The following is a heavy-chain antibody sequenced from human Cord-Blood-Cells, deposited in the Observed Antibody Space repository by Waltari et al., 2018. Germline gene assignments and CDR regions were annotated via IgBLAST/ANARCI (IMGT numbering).Heavy chain of an antibody. Sequence: QVQLQPWGAGLLKPSETLSLTCALYGGSFSGYCGSWIGHVAGKGLEWMGEINHSGSTNYNPSLKSRVTISVDTSKNQFSLKLSSVTAADTAVYYCARGPITMVRGVIPYYWGQGTLVTVSS. CDR3: ARGPITMVRGVIPYY. CDR1: GGSFSGYC. D-gene: IGHD3-10*01. V-gene: IGHV4-34*01. CDR2: INHSGST. J-gene: IGHJ4*02.